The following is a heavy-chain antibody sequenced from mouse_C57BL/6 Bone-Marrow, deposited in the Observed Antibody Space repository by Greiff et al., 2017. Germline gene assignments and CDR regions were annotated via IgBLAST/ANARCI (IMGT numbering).Heavy chain of an antibody. CDR3: TTRTAQATWGYAMDY. D-gene: IGHD3-2*02. J-gene: IGHJ4*01. V-gene: IGHV14-4*01. CDR1: GFNIKDDY. CDR2: IDPENGDT. Sequence: EVQLQQSGAELVRPGASVKLSCTASGFNIKDDYMHWVKQRPEQGLEWIGWIDPENGDTEYASKFQGKATITADTSSNAAYLQLSSLPSEDPAVYYCTTRTAQATWGYAMDYWGQGTSVTVSS.